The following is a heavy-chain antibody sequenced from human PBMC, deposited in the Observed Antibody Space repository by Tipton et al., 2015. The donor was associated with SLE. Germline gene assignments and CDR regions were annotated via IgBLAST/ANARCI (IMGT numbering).Heavy chain of an antibody. V-gene: IGHV3-21*01. CDR1: GFTFSSYS. J-gene: IGHJ4*02. D-gene: IGHD1-26*01. Sequence: SLRLSCAASGFTFSSYSMNWVRQAPGKGLEWVSSISSSSSYIYYADSVKGRFTISRDNAKNSLYLQMISLRAEDTAVYYCARSIARGATNYWGQGTLVTVSS. CDR2: ISSSSSYI. CDR3: ARSIARGATNY.